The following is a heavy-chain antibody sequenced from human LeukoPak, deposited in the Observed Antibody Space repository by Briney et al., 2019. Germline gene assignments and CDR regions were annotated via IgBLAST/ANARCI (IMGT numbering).Heavy chain of an antibody. CDR2: ISGSGGST. V-gene: IGHV3-23*01. CDR1: GFTFSSYV. D-gene: IGHD2-2*01. CDR3: AGYCSSTSCDVHDAFDI. Sequence: GGSLRLSCAASGFTFSSYVMHWVRQAPGKGLEWVSAISGSGGSTYYADSVKGRFTISRDNSKNTLYLQMNSLRAEDTAVYYCAGYCSSTSCDVHDAFDIWGQGTMVTVSS. J-gene: IGHJ3*02.